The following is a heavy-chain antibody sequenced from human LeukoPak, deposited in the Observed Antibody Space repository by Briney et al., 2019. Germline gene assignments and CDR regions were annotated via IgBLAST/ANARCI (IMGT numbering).Heavy chain of an antibody. CDR3: ARREYYYDSSGYYYFDY. CDR1: GFTFDDYG. V-gene: IGHV3-20*01. D-gene: IGHD3-22*01. Sequence: PGGSLRLSCAASGFTFDDYGMSWVRQAPGKGLEWVSGINWNGGSTGYADSVKGRFTISRDNAKNSLYLQMNSLRAEDTALYHCARREYYYDSSGYYYFDYWGQGTLVTVSS. CDR2: INWNGGST. J-gene: IGHJ4*02.